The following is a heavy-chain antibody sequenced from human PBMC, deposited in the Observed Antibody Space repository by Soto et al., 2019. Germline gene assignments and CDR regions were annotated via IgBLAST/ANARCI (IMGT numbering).Heavy chain of an antibody. J-gene: IGHJ4*02. CDR1: GFTFSSYA. V-gene: IGHV3-23*01. CDR3: ATEGAARPVFDY. CDR2: ISGSGGST. D-gene: IGHD6-6*01. Sequence: EVQLLESGGGLVQPGGSLRLSCAASGFTFSSYAMSWVRQAPGKGLEWVSAISGSGGSTYYAHSVKGRFTISRDNAKNTLYLQMNSLRADDTAVSYCATEGAARPVFDYWGEGTMVTVAS.